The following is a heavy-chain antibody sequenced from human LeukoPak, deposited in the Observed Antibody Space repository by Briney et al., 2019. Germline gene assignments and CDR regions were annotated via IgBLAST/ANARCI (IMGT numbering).Heavy chain of an antibody. CDR3: ARRPYYYGSGSNFDY. V-gene: IGHV4-34*01. D-gene: IGHD3-10*01. CDR2: INHSGST. CDR1: GGSFGGYY. J-gene: IGHJ4*02. Sequence: PSETLSLTCAVSGGSFGGYYWSWIRQPPGKGMEWIGEINHSGSTNYNPSLKSRVTISVDTSKNQFSLKLSSVTAADTAVYYCARRPYYYGSGSNFDYWGQGTLVTVSS.